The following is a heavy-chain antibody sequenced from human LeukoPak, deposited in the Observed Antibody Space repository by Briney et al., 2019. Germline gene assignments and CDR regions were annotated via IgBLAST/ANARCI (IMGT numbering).Heavy chain of an antibody. CDR2: IKQDGSEK. CDR1: GFTFSSYA. J-gene: IGHJ4*02. V-gene: IGHV3-7*01. CDR3: ARGTVAGGIDY. Sequence: PGGSLRLSCAASGFTFSSYAMNWVRQAPGKGLEWVANIKQDGSEKYYVDSVKGRFTISRDNAKNSLYLQMNSLRAEDTAVYYCARGTVAGGIDYWGQGTLVTVSS. D-gene: IGHD6-19*01.